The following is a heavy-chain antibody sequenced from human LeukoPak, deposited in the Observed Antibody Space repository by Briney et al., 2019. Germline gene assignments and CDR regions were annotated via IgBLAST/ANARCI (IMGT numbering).Heavy chain of an antibody. J-gene: IGHJ5*02. Sequence: GGSLRLSCAASGFTFSRYAMSWVSQAPGKGLEWVSAISGSGGSTYYADSVKGRFTISRDNSKNTLYLQMNSLRAEDTAVYYCAKDGLHYDFWSGSPFDPWGQGTLVTASS. D-gene: IGHD3-3*01. V-gene: IGHV3-23*01. CDR2: ISGSGGST. CDR1: GFTFSRYA. CDR3: AKDGLHYDFWSGSPFDP.